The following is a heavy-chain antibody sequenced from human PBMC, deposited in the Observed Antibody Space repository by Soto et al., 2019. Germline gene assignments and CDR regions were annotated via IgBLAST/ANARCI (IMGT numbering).Heavy chain of an antibody. CDR2: ITGSGAST. CDR3: AKDEDLGYTNGRRFFDY. Sequence: EVQLLESGGGLVQPGGSLSLSCAASGFTFTNYIMTWVRQPPGKGLEWVSSITGSGASTYYADSVKGRFTISRDNSKNTLYLQMDSLRGEDTALYYCAKDEDLGYTNGRRFFDYWGQGTLVTVSS. V-gene: IGHV3-23*01. D-gene: IGHD5-18*01. J-gene: IGHJ4*02. CDR1: GFTFTNYI.